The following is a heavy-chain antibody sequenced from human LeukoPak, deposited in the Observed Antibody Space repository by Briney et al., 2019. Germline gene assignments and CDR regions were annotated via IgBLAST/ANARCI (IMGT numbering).Heavy chain of an antibody. CDR3: AKRLCGGDCYSGAFDI. V-gene: IGHV3-23*01. Sequence: GGSLRLSCAASGFTFSSYAMSWVRQAPGKGLEWVSAISGSGGSTYYADSVKGRFTISRDNSKNTLYLQMNSLRAEDTAVYYCAKRLCGGDCYSGAFDIWGQGTMVTVSS. CDR2: ISGSGGST. D-gene: IGHD2-21*02. CDR1: GFTFSSYA. J-gene: IGHJ3*02.